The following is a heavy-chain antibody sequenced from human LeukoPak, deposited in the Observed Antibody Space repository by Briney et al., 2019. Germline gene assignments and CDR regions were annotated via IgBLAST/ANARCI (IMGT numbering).Heavy chain of an antibody. Sequence: PGGSLRLSCAASGFTFSSYSMNWVRQAPGKGLEWVSSISSSSSYIYYADSVKGRFTISRDNAKNSLYLQMNSLRAEDTAVYYCAIVGRYCSSTSCYQGYFDYWGQGTLVTVSS. CDR3: AIVGRYCSSTSCYQGYFDY. V-gene: IGHV3-21*01. CDR1: GFTFSSYS. D-gene: IGHD2-2*01. CDR2: ISSSSSYI. J-gene: IGHJ4*02.